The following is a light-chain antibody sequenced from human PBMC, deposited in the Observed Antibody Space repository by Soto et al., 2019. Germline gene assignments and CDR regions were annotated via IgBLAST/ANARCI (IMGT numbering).Light chain of an antibody. Sequence: DIQMPQSPSTLSASVGDRVTITCRASHTLDKWLAWYQQKPGKAPKRLIYEASSLQSGVPSRFSGSGSGTEFTLTITSPQPDDLATYYSQQYNTFLTFGGGTKVELK. CDR3: QQYNTFLT. CDR1: HTLDKW. V-gene: IGKV1-5*03. J-gene: IGKJ4*01. CDR2: EAS.